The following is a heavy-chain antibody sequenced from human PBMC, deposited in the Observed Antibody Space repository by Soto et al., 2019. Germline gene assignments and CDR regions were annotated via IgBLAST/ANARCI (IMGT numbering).Heavy chain of an antibody. D-gene: IGHD1-26*01. Sequence: GGSLRLSCAISGFSVSSNYLSWVRQAPGKGLEWVSVHYSGGSTYYADSVQGRFTISGDKSNNTLYLQMRRVRAEDTAVYFCARHRHPRGTVGATSPLDPWGQGTQVTVSS. CDR3: ARHRHPRGTVGATSPLDP. V-gene: IGHV3-53*01. CDR2: HYSGGST. CDR1: GFSVSSNY. J-gene: IGHJ5*02.